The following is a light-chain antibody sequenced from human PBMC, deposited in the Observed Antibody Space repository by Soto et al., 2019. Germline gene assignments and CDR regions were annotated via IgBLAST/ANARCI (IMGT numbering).Light chain of an antibody. CDR2: SNN. CDR1: SSNIGSNY. Sequence: QSVLTQPPSASGTPGQRLTISCSGSSSNIGSNYVYWYQQLPGTAPKLLIYSNNQRPSGVPDRFSGSKSGTSASLAISGLRSEDEADYYCAAWDDSLSGRVFGGRTKLTVL. V-gene: IGLV1-47*02. J-gene: IGLJ3*02. CDR3: AAWDDSLSGRV.